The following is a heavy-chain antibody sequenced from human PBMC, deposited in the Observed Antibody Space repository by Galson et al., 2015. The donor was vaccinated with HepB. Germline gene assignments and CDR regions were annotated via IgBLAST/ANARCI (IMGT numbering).Heavy chain of an antibody. CDR1: GFTFSSYA. CDR2: ISSRGGST. Sequence: SLRLSCAASGFTFSSYAMSWVRQAPGKGLEWVSVISSRGGSTYYAAFVKGRFTISRANSKNTLYLLTNSLRDEDTAVYYCAKSRLVGATTRWDYCGQGTLVTVSS. D-gene: IGHD1-26*01. V-gene: IGHV3-23*01. CDR3: AKSRLVGATTRWDY. J-gene: IGHJ4*02.